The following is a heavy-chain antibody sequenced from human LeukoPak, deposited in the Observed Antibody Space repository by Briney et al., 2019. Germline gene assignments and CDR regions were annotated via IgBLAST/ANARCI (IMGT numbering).Heavy chain of an antibody. D-gene: IGHD3-10*01. CDR3: AKVRGRDYGSVFDY. Sequence: GGSLRLSCTVSGFTVSSNSMSWVRQAPGKGLEWVSFIYSGTIHYSDSVKGRFTISRDNSKNTLYLQMNSLRAEDTAVYYCAKVRGRDYGSVFDYWGQGTLVTVSS. V-gene: IGHV3-53*01. CDR2: IYSGTI. J-gene: IGHJ4*02. CDR1: GFTVSSNS.